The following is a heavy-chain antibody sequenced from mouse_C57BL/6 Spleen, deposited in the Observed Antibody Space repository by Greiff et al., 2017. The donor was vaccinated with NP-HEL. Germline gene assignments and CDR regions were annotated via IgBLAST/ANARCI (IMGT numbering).Heavy chain of an antibody. D-gene: IGHD1-1*01. CDR2: IDPSDSYT. Sequence: QVQLQQPGAGLVKPGASVKLSCKASGYTFTSYWMQWVKQRPGQGLEWIGEIDPSDSYTNYNQKFKGKATLTVDTSSSTAYMQLSSLTSEDSAVYYCARTTVGFAYWGQGTLVTVSA. CDR3: ARTTVGFAY. CDR1: GYTFTSYW. J-gene: IGHJ3*01. V-gene: IGHV1-50*01.